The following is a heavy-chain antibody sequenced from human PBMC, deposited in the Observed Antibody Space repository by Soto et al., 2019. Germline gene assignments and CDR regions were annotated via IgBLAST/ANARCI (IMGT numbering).Heavy chain of an antibody. CDR3: ARQHYDYGGKHAYYYYGMDV. V-gene: IGHV1-69*13. CDR1: GGTFSSYA. CDR2: IIPIFGTA. Sequence: SVKVSCKASGGTFSSYAISWVRQAPGQGLEWMGGIIPIFGTANYAQKFQGRVTITADESTSTAYMELSSLRSEDTAVYYCARQHYDYGGKHAYYYYGMDVWGQGTTVTVSS. J-gene: IGHJ6*02. D-gene: IGHD4-17*01.